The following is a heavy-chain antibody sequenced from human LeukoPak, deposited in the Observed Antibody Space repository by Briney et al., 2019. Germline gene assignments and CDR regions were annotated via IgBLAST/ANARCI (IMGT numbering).Heavy chain of an antibody. Sequence: SETLSLTCAVYLDSLSGYSWSWIRQPPGKGLEWIGEINYGGSTKYNSSLKSRVIISVDTSKNQFSLKLSSVTAADTAVYYCARGVNFGVTLFDYWGQGTLVTVSS. D-gene: IGHD3-3*01. J-gene: IGHJ4*02. CDR3: ARGVNFGVTLFDY. CDR1: LDSLSGYS. CDR2: INYGGST. V-gene: IGHV4-34*01.